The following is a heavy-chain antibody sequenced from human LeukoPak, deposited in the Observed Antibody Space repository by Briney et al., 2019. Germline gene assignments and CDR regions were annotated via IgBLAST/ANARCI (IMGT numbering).Heavy chain of an antibody. V-gene: IGHV4-4*07. J-gene: IGHJ3*02. CDR1: SGSISSYY. CDR2: IYTSGST. D-gene: IGHD3-10*01. CDR3: ARDRYYASVSYSPYDAFDI. Sequence: SETLSLTCTVPSGSISSYYWSWLRQPAGKGLEWIGRIYTSGSTNHKPSLKRRVTMSVDRSKNQFSLKLRSVTAADTAVYYCARDRYYASVSYSPYDAFDIWGQGTMVTVSS.